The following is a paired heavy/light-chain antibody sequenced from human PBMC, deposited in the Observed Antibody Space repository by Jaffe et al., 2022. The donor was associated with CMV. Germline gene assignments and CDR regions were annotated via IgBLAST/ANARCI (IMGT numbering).Heavy chain of an antibody. CDR2: ISWNSGSI. D-gene: IGHD5-18*01. Sequence: EVQLVESGGGLVQPGRSLRLSCAASGFTFDDYAMHWVRQAPGKGLEWVSGISWNSGSIGYADSVKGRFTISRENAKNSLYLQMSSLRVEDTALYYCAKEGYSYGPTFYHWGQGTLVTVSS. CDR1: GFTFDDYA. V-gene: IGHV3-9*01. J-gene: IGHJ1*01. CDR3: AKEGYSYGPTFYH.
Light chain of an antibody. CDR1: QGISSY. J-gene: IGKJ4*01. CDR3: QQLNGYPLT. Sequence: IQLTQSPSSLSASVGDRVTITCRASQGISSYLAWYQQKPGKAPKLLIYAASTLQSGVPSRFSGSGSGTDFTLTISSLQPEDFATYYCQQLNGYPLTFGGGTKVEIK. CDR2: AAS. V-gene: IGKV1-9*01.